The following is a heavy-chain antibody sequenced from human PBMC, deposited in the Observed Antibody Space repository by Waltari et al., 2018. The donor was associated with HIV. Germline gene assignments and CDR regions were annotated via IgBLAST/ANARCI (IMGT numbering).Heavy chain of an antibody. J-gene: IGHJ5*02. D-gene: IGHD3-22*01. CDR1: GGSISSGGYY. V-gene: IGHV4-31*03. CDR2: IYYSGST. CDR3: ARDGKSSYYYDSSPNWFDP. Sequence: QVQLQESGPGLVKPSQTLSLPCTVSGGSISSGGYYWIWIRQHPGKGLEWIGFIYYSGSTYYNPSLKSRVTISVDTSKNQFSLKLSSVTAADTAVYYCARDGKSSYYYDSSPNWFDPWGQGTLVAVSS.